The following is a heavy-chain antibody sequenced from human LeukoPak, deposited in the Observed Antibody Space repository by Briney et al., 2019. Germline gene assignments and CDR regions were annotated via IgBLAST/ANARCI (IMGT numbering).Heavy chain of an antibody. CDR3: ARGRGLDY. Sequence: GGSLRLSCAASGFTFSNYWMTWVRQAPGKGLEWVANIEPDGSEKYYVDSVKGRFTISRDNAKNSLYLQMNSLRAEDTAVFYCARGRGLDYCGQGTLVTVSS. CDR2: IEPDGSEK. CDR1: GFTFSNYW. J-gene: IGHJ4*02. V-gene: IGHV3-7*01.